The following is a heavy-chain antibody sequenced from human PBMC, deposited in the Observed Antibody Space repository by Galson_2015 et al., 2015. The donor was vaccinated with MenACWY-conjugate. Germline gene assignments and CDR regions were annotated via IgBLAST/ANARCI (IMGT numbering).Heavy chain of an antibody. V-gene: IGHV1-46*01. J-gene: IGHJ3*02. D-gene: IGHD2/OR15-2a*01. CDR3: AREVPGMILSLWAFDI. Sequence: SVKVSCKASGYTFTSYYMHWVRQAPGQGLEWMGIINPSGGSTSYAQKFQGRVTMTRDTSTSTVYMELSSLRSEDTAVYYCAREVPGMILSLWAFDIWGQGTMVTVSS. CDR1: GYTFTSYY. CDR2: INPSGGST.